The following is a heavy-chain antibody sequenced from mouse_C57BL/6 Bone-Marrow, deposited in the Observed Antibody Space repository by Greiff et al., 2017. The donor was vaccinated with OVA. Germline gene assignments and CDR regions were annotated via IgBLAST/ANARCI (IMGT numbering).Heavy chain of an antibody. Sequence: QVHVKQSGAELVRPGASVTLSCKASGYTFTDYEMHWVKQTPVHGLEWIGAIDPETGGTAYNQKFKGKAILTADKSSSTAYMELRSLTSEDSAVYYCTRKLTGRGYFDVWGTGTTVTVSS. CDR2: IDPETGGT. J-gene: IGHJ1*03. V-gene: IGHV1-15*01. CDR3: TRKLTGRGYFDV. D-gene: IGHD4-1*01. CDR1: GYTFTDYE.